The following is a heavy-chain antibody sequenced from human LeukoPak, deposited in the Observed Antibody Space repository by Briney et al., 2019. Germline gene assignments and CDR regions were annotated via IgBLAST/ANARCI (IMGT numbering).Heavy chain of an antibody. Sequence: ASVKVSCKASGYTFTGYYMHWVRQAPGQGLEWMGWINPNSGGTNYAQKFQGRVTMTRDTSISTAYMELSRLRSDDTAVYYCARGPQIVLMVYANRRYGMDVWGQGTTVTVSS. D-gene: IGHD2-8*01. CDR3: ARGPQIVLMVYANRRYGMDV. CDR2: INPNSGGT. CDR1: GYTFTGYY. J-gene: IGHJ6*02. V-gene: IGHV1-2*02.